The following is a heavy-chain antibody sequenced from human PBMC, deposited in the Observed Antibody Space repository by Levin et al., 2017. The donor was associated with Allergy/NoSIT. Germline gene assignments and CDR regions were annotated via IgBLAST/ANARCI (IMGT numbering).Heavy chain of an antibody. D-gene: IGHD3-10*01. J-gene: IGHJ5*02. CDR1: GFTFSTYA. CDR2: ISTTSSTV. V-gene: IGHV3-48*02. CDR3: ARAGGTSYYASGTHGDL. Sequence: GGSLRLSCAASGFTFSTYAMNWVRQAPGKGLEWLSYISTTSSTVYYAGSLKGRFTISRDNARNSLFLQMNSLRDEDTAVYYWARAGGTSYYASGTHGDLWGRGTLVTVSA.